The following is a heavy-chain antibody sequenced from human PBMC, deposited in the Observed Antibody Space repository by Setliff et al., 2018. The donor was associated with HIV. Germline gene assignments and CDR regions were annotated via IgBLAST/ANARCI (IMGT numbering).Heavy chain of an antibody. V-gene: IGHV5-51*01. D-gene: IGHD3-10*01. CDR3: VRHVSSSAVFDP. J-gene: IGHJ5*02. CDR1: GYSFTSYW. CDR2: IYPGDSDT. Sequence: GESLKISCQGSGYSFTSYWIGWVRQMPGKGLEWMGIIYPGDSDTRYSPSFQGQVTISADKSTSTAYLQWTSLKASDSAMYYCVRHVSSSAVFDPWGQGTLVTVSS.